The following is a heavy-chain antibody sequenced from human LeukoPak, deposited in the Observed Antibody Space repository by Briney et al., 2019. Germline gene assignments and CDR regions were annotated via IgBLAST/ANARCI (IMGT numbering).Heavy chain of an antibody. Sequence: PGRSLRLSCAASRFTFSSYGMHWVRQAPGKGLEWVAVIWYDGSNKYYADSVKGRFTISRDNSKNTLYLQMNSLRAEDTAVYYCARGRVAARLGVIDYWGQGTLVTVSS. CDR2: IWYDGSNK. D-gene: IGHD6-6*01. CDR1: RFTFSSYG. CDR3: ARGRVAARLGVIDY. V-gene: IGHV3-33*01. J-gene: IGHJ4*02.